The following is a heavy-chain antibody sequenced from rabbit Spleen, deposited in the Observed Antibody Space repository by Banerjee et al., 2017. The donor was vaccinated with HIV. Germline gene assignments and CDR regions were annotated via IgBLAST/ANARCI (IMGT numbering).Heavy chain of an antibody. CDR1: GFTLSSYY. D-gene: IGHD8-1*01. CDR3: ARDTGSSFSSYGMDL. V-gene: IGHV1S7*01. J-gene: IGHJ6*01. Sequence: HLKESGGGLVQPGGSLKLSCKASGFTLSSYYMNWVRQAPGKGLEWIGYIDPVFGITYYATWVNGRFTISSHNAQNTLYLQLNSLTAADTATYFCARDTGSSFSSYGMDLWGPGTLVTVS. CDR2: IDPVFGIT.